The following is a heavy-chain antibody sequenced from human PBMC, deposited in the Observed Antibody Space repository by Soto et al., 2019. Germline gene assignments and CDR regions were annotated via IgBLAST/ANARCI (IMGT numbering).Heavy chain of an antibody. V-gene: IGHV3-23*01. D-gene: IGHD3-10*01. Sequence: EVQLLESGGGLVQPGGSLRRSCTVSGVTFSNYAMNWVRQAPGKGLEWVSSLSGSGGTTYYADSVKGRFIISRDNSKNTLYLLMNSLRAEDTALYYCAKQRADYGSGADTFYFDSWGQGVLVTVSS. CDR2: LSGSGGTT. J-gene: IGHJ4*02. CDR1: GVTFSNYA. CDR3: AKQRADYGSGADTFYFDS.